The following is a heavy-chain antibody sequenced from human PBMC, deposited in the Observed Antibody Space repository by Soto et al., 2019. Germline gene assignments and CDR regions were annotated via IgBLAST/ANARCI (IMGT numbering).Heavy chain of an antibody. CDR3: TRAPGVGDYGRWFDP. V-gene: IGHV1-46*01. CDR1: GYRFTSYY. CDR2: INTGGGST. D-gene: IGHD4-17*01. J-gene: IGHJ5*02. Sequence: QVQLVQSGAEVKKPGASVKVSCKASGYRFTSYYMYWVRQAPGQGLEWMGMINTGGGSTSYVQKFQGRVTMTRDTSTSTVYMELSSLTSEDTAVYYCTRAPGVGDYGRWFDPWGQGTLVTVSS.